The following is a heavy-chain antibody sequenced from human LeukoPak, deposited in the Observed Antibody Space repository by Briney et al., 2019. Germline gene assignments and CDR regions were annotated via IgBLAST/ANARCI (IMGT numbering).Heavy chain of an antibody. Sequence: SETLSLNCAVYGVSFSGYHWTWIRQSPGKGLEWIGDINPSGSTYYNPSLKSRLTISVDTSKNQFSLKLRSVIAADTAVYYCARGRHDITMIVVVMTSVYYYLDVWGKGTTVTVS. CDR2: INPSGST. CDR3: ARGRHDITMIVVVMTSVYYYLDV. J-gene: IGHJ6*03. V-gene: IGHV4-34*01. CDR1: GVSFSGYH. D-gene: IGHD3-22*01.